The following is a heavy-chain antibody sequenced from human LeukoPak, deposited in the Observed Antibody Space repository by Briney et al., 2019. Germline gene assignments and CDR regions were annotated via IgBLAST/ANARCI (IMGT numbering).Heavy chain of an antibody. Sequence: PGGSLRLSCAASGFTFSSYWMHWVRQAPGKGLVWVSRINSDGSSTSYADSVKGRFTISRDNAKNTLYLQMNSLRAEDTAVYYCARKGYYYDSSGHQRAFDIWGQGTMVTVSS. J-gene: IGHJ3*02. CDR2: INSDGSST. CDR1: GFTFSSYW. V-gene: IGHV3-74*01. CDR3: ARKGYYYDSSGHQRAFDI. D-gene: IGHD3-22*01.